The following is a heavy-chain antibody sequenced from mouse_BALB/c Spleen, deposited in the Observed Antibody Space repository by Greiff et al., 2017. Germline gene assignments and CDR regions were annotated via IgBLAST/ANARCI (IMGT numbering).Heavy chain of an antibody. CDR2: INPSNGGT. CDR3: TRSGDYVDY. Sequence: VKVVESGAELVKPGASVKLSCKASGYTFTSYYMYWVKQRPGQGLEWIGEINPSNGGTNFNEKFKSKATLTVDKSSSTAYMQLSSLTSEDSAVYYCTRSGDYVDYWGQGTTLTVSS. V-gene: IGHV1S81*02. D-gene: IGHD3-1*01. CDR1: GYTFTSYY. J-gene: IGHJ2*01.